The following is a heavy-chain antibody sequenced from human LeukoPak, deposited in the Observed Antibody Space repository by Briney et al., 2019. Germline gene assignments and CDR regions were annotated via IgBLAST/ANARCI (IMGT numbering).Heavy chain of an antibody. V-gene: IGHV4-59*01. J-gene: IGHJ6*03. D-gene: IGHD5-18*01. CDR1: GGSISSYY. CDR2: IYYSGST. Sequence: SETLSLTCTVSGGSISSYYWSWIRQPPGKGLEWIGYIYYSGSTNYTPSLKSRVTISVDTSKNQFSLKLSSVTAADTAVYYCARSPYSYGYGYYYYYMDVWGKGTTVTVSS. CDR3: ARSPYSYGYGYYYYYMDV.